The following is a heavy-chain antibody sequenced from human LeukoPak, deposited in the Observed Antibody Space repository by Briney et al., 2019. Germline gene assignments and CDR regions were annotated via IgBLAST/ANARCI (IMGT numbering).Heavy chain of an antibody. Sequence: QPGGSLRLSCAASGFTFSSYWMHWVRQAPGKGLVRVSRINSDGSSTSYADSVKGRFTISRDNAKNTLYLQMNSLRAEDTAVYYCARDRLAANDYWGQGTLVTVSS. CDR3: ARDRLAANDY. J-gene: IGHJ4*02. CDR2: INSDGSST. V-gene: IGHV3-74*01. D-gene: IGHD4/OR15-4a*01. CDR1: GFTFSSYW.